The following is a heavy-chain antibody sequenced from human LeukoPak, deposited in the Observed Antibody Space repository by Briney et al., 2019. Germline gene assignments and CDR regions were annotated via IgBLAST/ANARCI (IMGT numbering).Heavy chain of an antibody. CDR1: GGSISSSSYY. J-gene: IGHJ4*02. Sequence: PSETLSLTCTVSGGSISSSSYYWGWIRQPPGKGLEWIGSIYYSGSTYYNPSLKSRVTISVDTSKNQFSLKLSSVTAADTAVYYCARPSYDSSGYYPSYFDYWGQGTLVTVSS. V-gene: IGHV4-39*01. CDR2: IYYSGST. CDR3: ARPSYDSSGYYPSYFDY. D-gene: IGHD3-22*01.